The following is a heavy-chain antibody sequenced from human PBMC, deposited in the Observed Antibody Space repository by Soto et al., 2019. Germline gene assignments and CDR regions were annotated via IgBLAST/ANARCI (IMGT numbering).Heavy chain of an antibody. J-gene: IGHJ6*03. Sequence: ASVKVSCKASGYTFTSYAMHWVRQAPGQRLEWMGWINAGNGNTKYSQKFQGRVTITRDTSASTAYMELSRLRSEDTTVYYCARLTWDILVVPAARDYYYYMDVWGKGTTVTVSS. CDR1: GYTFTSYA. CDR2: INAGNGNT. D-gene: IGHD2-2*01. V-gene: IGHV1-3*01. CDR3: ARLTWDILVVPAARDYYYYMDV.